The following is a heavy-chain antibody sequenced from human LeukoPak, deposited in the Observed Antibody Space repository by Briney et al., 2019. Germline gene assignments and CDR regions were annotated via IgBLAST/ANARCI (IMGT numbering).Heavy chain of an antibody. V-gene: IGHV4-59*01. J-gene: IGHJ5*02. Sequence: KASETLSLTCTVSGGSISSYSWSWIRQPPGKGLEWIGYVYSSGSTNYNPSLKSRVTISVDTSKNQSSLKLTSVTAADTAVYYCARTLITYHYGSGNELRIDPWGQGTLVTVSS. CDR3: ARTLITYHYGSGNELRIDP. CDR2: VYSSGST. CDR1: GGSISSYS. D-gene: IGHD3-10*01.